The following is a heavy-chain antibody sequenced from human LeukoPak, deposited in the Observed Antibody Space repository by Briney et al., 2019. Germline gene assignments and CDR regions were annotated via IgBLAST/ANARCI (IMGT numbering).Heavy chain of an antibody. Sequence: GGSLRLSCAASGFTFSSYWMHWVRQAPGKGLVWVSRINSDGSSTSYADSVKGRFTISRDNAKNTLYLQMNSLRAEDTAVYYCARDPYYGGNSAASDIWGQGTMVTVSS. J-gene: IGHJ3*02. V-gene: IGHV3-74*01. CDR1: GFTFSSYW. CDR2: INSDGSST. D-gene: IGHD4-23*01. CDR3: ARDPYYGGNSAASDI.